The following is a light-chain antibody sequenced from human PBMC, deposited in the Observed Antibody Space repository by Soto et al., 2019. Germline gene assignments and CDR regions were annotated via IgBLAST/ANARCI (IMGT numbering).Light chain of an antibody. Sequence: AIHFTPSPSPLSSSVGGRVTLPFPASQGISSALAWHQQKPGKAPKLLIYDASTLESGVPSRFSGSGSGTDFTLTISSLQPEDFATYYCQQFNTYPLSFGGGTKVDIK. V-gene: IGKV1-13*02. CDR2: DAS. CDR3: QQFNTYPLS. CDR1: QGISSA. J-gene: IGKJ4*01.